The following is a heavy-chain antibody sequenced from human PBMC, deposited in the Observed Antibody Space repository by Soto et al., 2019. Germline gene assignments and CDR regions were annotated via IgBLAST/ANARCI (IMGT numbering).Heavy chain of an antibody. V-gene: IGHV3-30-3*01. CDR1: GFTFSSYA. J-gene: IGHJ4*02. CDR2: ISYDGSNK. Sequence: GGSLRLSCEASGFTFSSYAMHWVRQAPGKGLEWVAVISYDGSNKYYADSVKGRFTISRDNSKNTLYLQMDILRAENTAVYYCASTGYCSSTSCHRFDYWGQGTLVTVSS. D-gene: IGHD2-2*02. CDR3: ASTGYCSSTSCHRFDY.